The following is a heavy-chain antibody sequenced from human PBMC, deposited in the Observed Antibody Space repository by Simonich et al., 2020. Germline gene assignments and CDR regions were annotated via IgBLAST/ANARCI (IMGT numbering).Heavy chain of an antibody. CDR2: INPNSVDT. CDR1: GYTFTGYY. Sequence: QVQLVQSGAEVKKPGASVKVSCKASGYTFTGYYMHWVRQAPGQGLECGGWINPNSVDTNYAQKFQGMATMTRDTSISTAYMELSRLRSDDTAVYYCARYYGDLPFDYWGQGTLVTVSS. J-gene: IGHJ4*02. CDR3: ARYYGDLPFDY. D-gene: IGHD3-3*01. V-gene: IGHV1-2*02.